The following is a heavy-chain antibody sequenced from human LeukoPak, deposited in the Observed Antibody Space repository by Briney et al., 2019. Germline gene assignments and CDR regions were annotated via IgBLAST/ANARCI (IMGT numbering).Heavy chain of an antibody. CDR3: ARTDSSGYYYFDY. V-gene: IGHV4-59*08. CDR1: GGSISSYY. Sequence: SETLSLTCTVSGGSISSYYWSWIRQPPGKGLEWIGYIYYSGSTNYNPSLKSRVTISVDTSKNQFSLKLSSVTAADTAVYYCARTDSSGYYYFDYGGQGPLATVS. CDR2: IYYSGST. D-gene: IGHD3-22*01. J-gene: IGHJ4*02.